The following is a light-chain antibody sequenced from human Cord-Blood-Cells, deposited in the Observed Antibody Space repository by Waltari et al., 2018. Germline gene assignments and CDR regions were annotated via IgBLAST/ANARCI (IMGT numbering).Light chain of an antibody. CDR1: SSDVGAYDY. Sequence: SALTQPASVPGSPRQTVPLYSTGTSSDVGAYDYAPWYQQHPGKAPKLMIYDVSHRPSGVSNHCSGSKSGNTASLTISGLQAEDEADYYCSSYTSSSTYVFGTGTKVTVL. J-gene: IGLJ1*01. CDR2: DVS. CDR3: SSYTSSSTYV. V-gene: IGLV2-14*01.